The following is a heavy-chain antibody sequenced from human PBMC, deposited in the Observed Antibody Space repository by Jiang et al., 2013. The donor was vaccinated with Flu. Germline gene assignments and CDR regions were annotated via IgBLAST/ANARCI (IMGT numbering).Heavy chain of an antibody. Sequence: EVKEPGASVKVSCRASGYIFINRYIHWVRQAPGQGLEWMGWINPKSGVTKFAHKFQGRFTMTTVTSISTAYMELTKLTSDDTAIYYCAKDPDRAGAFFDYWGQGTLVTVSS. CDR1: GYIFINRY. V-gene: IGHV1-2*07. D-gene: IGHD1-14*01. CDR3: AKDPDRAGAFFDY. CDR2: INPKSGVT. J-gene: IGHJ4*02.